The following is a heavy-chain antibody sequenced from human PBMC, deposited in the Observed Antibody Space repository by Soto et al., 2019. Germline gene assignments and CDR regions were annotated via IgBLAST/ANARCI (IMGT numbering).Heavy chain of an antibody. CDR3: ARDTRGGYYFEY. D-gene: IGHD2-15*01. Sequence: QLQLQESGSGLVKPSQTLSLTCAVSGDSISSGGYSWTWIRQPPGKGLEWIGHIYQSGSTLYNPSLESRVAISVDKSKNLFSLDLSSVTAADTAVYYCARDTRGGYYFEYWGQGILVTVSS. V-gene: IGHV4-30-2*01. J-gene: IGHJ4*02. CDR1: GDSISSGGYS. CDR2: IYQSGST.